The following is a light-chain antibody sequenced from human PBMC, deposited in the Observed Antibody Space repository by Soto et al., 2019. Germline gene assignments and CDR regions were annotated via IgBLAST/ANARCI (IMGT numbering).Light chain of an antibody. CDR3: QQSYSTSVT. Sequence: DIQMTQSPSSLSASVGDRVTITCRASQIISNYLNWYQQKPGKAPKLLIYAASSLQSGVPSRFSGSGSGTDFALTISSLQPEDFATYYCQQSYSTSVTFGQGTRLGIK. V-gene: IGKV1-39*01. J-gene: IGKJ5*01. CDR1: QIISNY. CDR2: AAS.